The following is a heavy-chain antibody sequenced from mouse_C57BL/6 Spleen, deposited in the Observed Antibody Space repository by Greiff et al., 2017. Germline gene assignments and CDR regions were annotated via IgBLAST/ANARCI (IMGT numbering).Heavy chain of an antibody. CDR2: IDPETGGT. J-gene: IGHJ2*01. D-gene: IGHD2-2*01. Sequence: VQLQQSGAELVRPGASVTLSCKASGYTFTDYEMHWVKQTPVHGLEWIGAIDPETGGTAYNQKFKGKAILTADKSSSTAYMELRSLTSEDSAVYYCTRRRLSTMVSFDYWGQGTTLTVSS. CDR3: TRRRLSTMVSFDY. CDR1: GYTFTDYE. V-gene: IGHV1-15*01.